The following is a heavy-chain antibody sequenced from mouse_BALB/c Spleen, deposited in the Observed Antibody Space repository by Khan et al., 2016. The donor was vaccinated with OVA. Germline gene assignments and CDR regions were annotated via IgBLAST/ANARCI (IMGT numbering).Heavy chain of an antibody. D-gene: IGHD1-1*02. CDR3: ARLAYYYNSEGFAY. Sequence: EVQLVESGGDLVKTGGSLKLSCAASGFTFSTYGLSWVRQTPDKRLVWVATISSGGHYTSYKYSVKGRFTICRDNAENILYLQMTSLSAENTAMYYCARLAYYYNSEGFAYWGQGTLVTVSA. V-gene: IGHV5-6*01. CDR1: GFTFSTYG. J-gene: IGHJ3*01. CDR2: ISSGGHYT.